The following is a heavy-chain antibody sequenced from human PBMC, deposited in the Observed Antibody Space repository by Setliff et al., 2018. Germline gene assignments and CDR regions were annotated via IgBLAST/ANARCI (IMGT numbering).Heavy chain of an antibody. CDR2: IYHSGST. CDR3: WHYGSGSYYNHPSDY. CDR1: GYSISSGYY. J-gene: IGHJ4*02. D-gene: IGHD3-10*01. V-gene: IGHV4-38-2*02. Sequence: SETLSLTCTVSGYSISSGYYWGWIRQPPGKGLEWIGSIYHSGSTYYNPSLKSRVTISVDTSKNQFSLKLSSVAAADTAVDYCWHYGSGSYYNHPSDYWGQGTLVTVSS.